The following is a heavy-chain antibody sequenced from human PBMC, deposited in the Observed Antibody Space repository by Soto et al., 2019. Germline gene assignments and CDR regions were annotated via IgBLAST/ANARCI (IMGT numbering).Heavy chain of an antibody. CDR2: ISYDGSNK. CDR3: AKSTSIAALVDY. V-gene: IGHV3-30*18. J-gene: IGHJ4*02. D-gene: IGHD6-6*01. Sequence: GGSLRLSCAASGFTFSSYGMHWVRQAPGKGLEWVAVISYDGSNKYSADSVKGRFTISRDNSKNTLYLQMNSLRAEDTAVYYCAKSTSIAALVDYWGQGTLVTVSS. CDR1: GFTFSSYG.